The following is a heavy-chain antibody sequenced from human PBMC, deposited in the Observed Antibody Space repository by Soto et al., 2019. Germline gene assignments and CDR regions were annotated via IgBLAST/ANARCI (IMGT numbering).Heavy chain of an antibody. CDR2: IYSSWST. CDR3: ARDSLALFDS. CDR1: DGSVSSGSYY. V-gene: IGHV4-61*01. Sequence: SETLSLTCTVSDGSVSSGSYYWTWMRQPPGKGLEWIGYIYSSWSTLYNPSLKSRVIISADTSMNQFSLKLSSVTAADTAVYYCARDSLALFDSWGQGPLVTVSS. J-gene: IGHJ4*02. D-gene: IGHD5-12*01.